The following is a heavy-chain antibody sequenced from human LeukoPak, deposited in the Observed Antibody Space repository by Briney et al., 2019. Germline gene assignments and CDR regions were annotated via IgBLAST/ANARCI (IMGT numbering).Heavy chain of an antibody. CDR2: IYPGDSAT. D-gene: IGHD2-2*03. Sequence: GESLKISCKASGYTFTNYWIAWVRQMPGKGLEWMGIIYPGDSATRYSPSFQGQVTISADKSIGTAYLQWSSLKASDTALYYCARDSPGYCSSTSCYAGRLHYWGQGTLVTVSS. CDR3: ARDSPGYCSSTSCYAGRLHY. V-gene: IGHV5-51*01. J-gene: IGHJ4*02. CDR1: GYTFTNYW.